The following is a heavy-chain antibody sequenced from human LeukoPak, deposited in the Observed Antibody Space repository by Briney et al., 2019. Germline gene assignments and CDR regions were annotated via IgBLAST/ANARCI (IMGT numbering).Heavy chain of an antibody. CDR1: GFTVTSNY. J-gene: IGHJ5*02. CDR2: IYSGGST. D-gene: IGHD3-10*01. V-gene: IGHV3-66*01. CDR3: ARGLDGSGTYYKVWFDP. Sequence: GGSLRLSCAASGFTVTSNYMSWVRQAPGKGLEWGSVIYSGGSTYYADSVRGRFTISRDSSKNTLYLQMNSLSAEDTAVYYCARGLDGSGTYYKVWFDPWGQGTLVTVSS.